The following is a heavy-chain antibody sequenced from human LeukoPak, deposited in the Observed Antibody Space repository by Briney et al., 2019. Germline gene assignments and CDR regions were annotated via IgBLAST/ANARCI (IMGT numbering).Heavy chain of an antibody. V-gene: IGHV3-33*01. J-gene: IGHJ5*02. CDR3: AREKGRYCSSTSCSRRFDP. CDR1: GFTFSSYG. CDR2: IWYDGSNK. D-gene: IGHD2-2*01. Sequence: GGSLRLSCAASGFTFSSYGMHWVRQAPGKGLEGVAVIWYDGSNKYYADSVKGRFTISRDNSKNTLYLQMNSLRAEDTAVYYCAREKGRYCSSTSCSRRFDPWGQGTLVTVSS.